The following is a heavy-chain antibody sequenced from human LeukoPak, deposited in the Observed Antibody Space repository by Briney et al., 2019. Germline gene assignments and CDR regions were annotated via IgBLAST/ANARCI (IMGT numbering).Heavy chain of an antibody. D-gene: IGHD1-26*01. Sequence: PGGSLRLSCAAAGFTFSTYNMNWVRQAPGKGLEWISYISSSGSAIYYADSVKGRFTISRDNPKNALYLQMNSLRAEDTAVYYCAKSRWETYAVRAFDIWGQGTMVTVSS. J-gene: IGHJ3*02. CDR2: ISSSGSAI. CDR3: AKSRWETYAVRAFDI. V-gene: IGHV3-48*01. CDR1: GFTFSTYN.